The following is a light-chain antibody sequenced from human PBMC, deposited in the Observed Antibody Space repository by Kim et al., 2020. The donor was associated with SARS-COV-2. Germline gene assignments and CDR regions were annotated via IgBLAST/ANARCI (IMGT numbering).Light chain of an antibody. CDR3: QVWDSTNDHPV. Sequence: ASGKTARITGGGNNLACRTVHWNHQRPGQPPVLVGYYVRVRPSGTPERVSGSNSGNTATLTNSRCEAGDEADYYCQVWDSTNDHPVLGGGTQLTVL. CDR2: YVR. J-gene: IGLJ3*02. CDR1: NLACRT. V-gene: IGLV3-21*03.